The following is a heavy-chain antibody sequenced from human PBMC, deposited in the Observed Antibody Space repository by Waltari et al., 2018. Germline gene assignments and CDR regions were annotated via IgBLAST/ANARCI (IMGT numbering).Heavy chain of an antibody. V-gene: IGHV7-4-1*02. D-gene: IGHD4-17*01. J-gene: IGHJ4*02. Sequence: QVQLVQSGSELKKPGTSVKISCKASGYTVPDYSLNCVRQASGQGLDWMARINTKTGKSTCAPDVTGRFVVSMDTSGSTAYLEIIGLKAEDTAVYYCARWRPPDYGLDNWGQGTLVTVSA. CDR1: GYTVPDYS. CDR3: ARWRPPDYGLDN. CDR2: INTKTGKS.